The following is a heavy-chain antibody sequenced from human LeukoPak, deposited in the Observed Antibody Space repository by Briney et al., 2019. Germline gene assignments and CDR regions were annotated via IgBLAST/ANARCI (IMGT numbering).Heavy chain of an antibody. CDR1: GFTVSDNY. CDR3: ARDQDSSSPPAD. D-gene: IGHD6-13*01. J-gene: IGHJ4*02. CDR2: IYSGGST. Sequence: GGSLRLSCAVSGFTVSDNYMSWVRQAPGKGLEWVSLIYSGGSTFYADSVKGRFTISRDISKNTLYLQMNSLRAEDTAVYYCARDQDSSSPPADWGQGTLVTVSS. V-gene: IGHV3-53*01.